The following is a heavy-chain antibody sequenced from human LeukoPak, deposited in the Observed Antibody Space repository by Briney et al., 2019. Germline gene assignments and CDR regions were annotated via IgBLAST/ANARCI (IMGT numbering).Heavy chain of an antibody. D-gene: IGHD1-26*01. J-gene: IGHJ4*02. CDR1: GYSFTRYW. V-gene: IGHV5-51*01. Sequence: GESLKISCKVSGYSFTRYWIGWVRQMPGKGLEWMAIIYPGDSDTRYSPSFQGQVTISADKSISTAYLQWSSLKASDTAMYYCASLIHSGSYSRAGFDYWGQGTLVTVSS. CDR3: ASLIHSGSYSRAGFDY. CDR2: IYPGDSDT.